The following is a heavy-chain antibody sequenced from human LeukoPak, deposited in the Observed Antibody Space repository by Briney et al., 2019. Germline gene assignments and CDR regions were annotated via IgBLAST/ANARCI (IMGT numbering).Heavy chain of an antibody. CDR1: GYTFTSYS. CDR2: ISTYNGNS. V-gene: IGHV1-18*01. Sequence: WASVKVSCQASGYTFTSYSIRWVRQAPGQGLEWMGWISTYNGNSNYAQKLQGRVTMTTDTSTSTAYMELRSLRSDDTAMYYCAKDRWRDGSSSFDNWGEGTLVTVSS. J-gene: IGHJ4*02. D-gene: IGHD6-6*01. CDR3: AKDRWRDGSSSFDN.